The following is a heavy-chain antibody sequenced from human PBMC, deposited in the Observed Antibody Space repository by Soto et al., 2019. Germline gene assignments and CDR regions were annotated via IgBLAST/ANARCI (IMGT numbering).Heavy chain of an antibody. V-gene: IGHV1-18*04. CDR3: ARVPQRGSSSWYEFDY. CDR1: GYTFTSYG. D-gene: IGHD6-13*01. CDR2: ISAYNGNT. J-gene: IGHJ4*02. Sequence: ASVKVSCKASGYTFTSYGISWLRQSPGQGLEWMGWISAYNGNTNYAQKLQGRVTMTTDTSTSTAYMELRSLRSDDTAVYYCARVPQRGSSSWYEFDYWGQGTLVTVSS.